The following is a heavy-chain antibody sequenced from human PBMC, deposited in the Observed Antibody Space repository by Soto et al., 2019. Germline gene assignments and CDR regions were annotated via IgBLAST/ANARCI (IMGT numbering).Heavy chain of an antibody. CDR1: GFSLSNARMG. CDR2: IFSHDEK. J-gene: IGHJ5*02. D-gene: IGHD6-13*01. V-gene: IGHV2-26*01. CDR3: ARMNPGIAAAGFDP. Sequence: ESGPVLVKPTETLTLTCTVSGFSLSNARMGVSWIRQPPGKALEWLAHIFSHDEKSYSTSLKSRLTISKDTSKSQVVLTMTNMDPVDTATYYCARMNPGIAAAGFDPWGQGTLVTVSS.